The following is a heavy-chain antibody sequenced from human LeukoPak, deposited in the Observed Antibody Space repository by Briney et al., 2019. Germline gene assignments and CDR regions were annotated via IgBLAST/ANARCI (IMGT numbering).Heavy chain of an antibody. CDR1: GGSSSGYY. CDR3: ARVYYYDSSGYYDY. V-gene: IGHV4-34*01. Sequence: SETLSLTCAVYGGSSSGYYWSWIRQPPGKGLEWIGEINHSGSTNYNPSLKSRVTISVDTSKNQFSLKLSSVTAADTAVYYCARVYYYDSSGYYDYWGQGTLVTVSS. D-gene: IGHD3-22*01. J-gene: IGHJ4*02. CDR2: INHSGST.